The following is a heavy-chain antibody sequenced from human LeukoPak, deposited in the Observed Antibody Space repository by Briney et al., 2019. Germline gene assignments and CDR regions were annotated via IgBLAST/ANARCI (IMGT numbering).Heavy chain of an antibody. J-gene: IGHJ6*03. CDR3: AKDAAYYYDSSDTYYYYYYMDV. CDR1: GFTFSSYG. Sequence: GGSLRLSCAASGFTFSSYGMHWVRQAPGKGLEWVVFIRYDGSNKYYVDSVKGRFTISRDNSKNTLYMQMNSLRAEDTAVYYCAKDAAYYYDSSDTYYYYYYMDVWGKGTTVTVSS. D-gene: IGHD3-22*01. CDR2: IRYDGSNK. V-gene: IGHV3-30*02.